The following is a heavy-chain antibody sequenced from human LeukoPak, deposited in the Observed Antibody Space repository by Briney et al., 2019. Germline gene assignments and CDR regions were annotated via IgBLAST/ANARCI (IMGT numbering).Heavy chain of an antibody. Sequence: GSLRLSCAASGFTFSIYWMSWVRQAPGKGLEWVANIKEDGSEKYYLDSVKGRFTISRDNAKNSLYLQINSLRAEDTAMYYCARLTAGGYWGQGTLVTVSS. D-gene: IGHD6-13*01. V-gene: IGHV3-7*03. CDR1: GFTFSIYW. CDR3: ARLTAGGY. J-gene: IGHJ4*02. CDR2: IKEDGSEK.